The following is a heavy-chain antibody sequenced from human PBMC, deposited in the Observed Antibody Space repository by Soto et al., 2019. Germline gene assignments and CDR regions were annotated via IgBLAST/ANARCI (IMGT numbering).Heavy chain of an antibody. D-gene: IGHD2-21*01. J-gene: IGHJ6*02. CDR2: INSNGGNT. CDR1: GFTFSSYA. Sequence: ESGGGLVQPGGSLRLSCAASGFTFSSYAMHWVRQAPGKGLEYVSVINSNGGNTDYARSVKGRFTISRDNSKNTLYLQMGSLRAEDMAVYYCARRIPFGYGMDVWGQGTTVTVSS. V-gene: IGHV3-64*01. CDR3: ARRIPFGYGMDV.